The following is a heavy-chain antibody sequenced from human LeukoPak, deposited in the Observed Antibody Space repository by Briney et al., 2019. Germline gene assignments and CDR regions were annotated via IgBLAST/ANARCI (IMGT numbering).Heavy chain of an antibody. CDR1: GYTFTSYG. CDR3: ATVERRYCSGGSCYDWFDP. CDR2: ISAYNGNT. V-gene: IGHV1-18*01. J-gene: IGHJ5*02. Sequence: GASVKVSCKASGYTFTSYGISWVRQAPGQGLEWMGWISAYNGNTNYAQKLQVRVTMTTDTSTSTAYMELRSLRSDDTAVYYCATVERRYCSGGSCYDWFDPWGQGTLVTVSS. D-gene: IGHD2-15*01.